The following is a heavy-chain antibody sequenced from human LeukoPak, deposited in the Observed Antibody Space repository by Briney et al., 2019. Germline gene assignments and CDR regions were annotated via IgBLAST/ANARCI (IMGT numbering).Heavy chain of an antibody. D-gene: IGHD3-10*01. CDR2: INWNGDRT. CDR3: GRRDYYGSGSPDF. V-gene: IGHV3-20*04. Sequence: GGSLRLSCAVSGFTVSSHYMSWVRQAPGKGLEWVSGINWNGDRTGYADSVKGRFTISRDNAKKSLYLQMNSLRAEDTALYYCGRRDYYGSGSPDFWGQGTLVTVSS. J-gene: IGHJ4*02. CDR1: GFTVSSHY.